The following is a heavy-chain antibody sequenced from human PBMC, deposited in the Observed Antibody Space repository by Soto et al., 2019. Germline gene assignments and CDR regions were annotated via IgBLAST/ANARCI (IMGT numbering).Heavy chain of an antibody. V-gene: IGHV4-4*02. CDR3: AREFKTPAGYFDY. CDR1: GGSMRSNNR. CDR2: IFHSGST. J-gene: IGHJ4*02. Sequence: PSETLSLTCAVSGGSMRSNNRWSWVRQPPGKGLEWIGEIFHSGSTNYNPSLKTRVTISVDKSKNQFSLKLSSVTAADTAVYYCAREFKTPAGYFDYWGQGTLVTVSS.